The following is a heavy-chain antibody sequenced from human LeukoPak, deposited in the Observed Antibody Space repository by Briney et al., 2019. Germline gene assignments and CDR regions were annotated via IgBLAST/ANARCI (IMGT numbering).Heavy chain of an antibody. CDR1: GFTFNSYA. CDR3: ANALWLPRVNYYFGMDV. D-gene: IGHD5-24*01. CDR2: ISGSGGNT. J-gene: IGHJ6*04. Sequence: GGSLRLSCAASGFTFNSYAMSWVRQAPGKGLEWVSAISGSGGNTQYADSVKGRFTISRDNSKNTLYLQMNSVRAEDTAVYYCANALWLPRVNYYFGMDVWGKGTSVTVSS. V-gene: IGHV3-23*01.